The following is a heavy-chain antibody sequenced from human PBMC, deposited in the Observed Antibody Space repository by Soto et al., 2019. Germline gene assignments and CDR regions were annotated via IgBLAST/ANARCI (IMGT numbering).Heavy chain of an antibody. V-gene: IGHV4-39*01. CDR2: IYYSGSS. CDR1: GGSISSSRYY. J-gene: IGHJ6*02. CDR3: ARHGRTTRTQYGMDV. Sequence: SETLSLTCTVSGGSISSSRYYWGWIRQPPGKGLEWIGSIYYSGSSYYNPSLKSRVTISGDTSKNQFSLKLSSVTAADTAVYYCARHGRTTRTQYGMDVWGQGTTVTVSS. D-gene: IGHD1-1*01.